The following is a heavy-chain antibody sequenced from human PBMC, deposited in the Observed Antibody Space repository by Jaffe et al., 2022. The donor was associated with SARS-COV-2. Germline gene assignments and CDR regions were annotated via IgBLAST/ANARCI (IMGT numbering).Heavy chain of an antibody. CDR2: IWYDGTNK. CDR1: GFTFSSYG. J-gene: IGHJ6*02. V-gene: IGHV3-33*01. D-gene: IGHD5-12*01. Sequence: QVQLVESGGGVVQPGRSLRLSCAASGFTFSSYGMHWVRQAPGKGLEWVAVIWYDGTNKYYADSVKGRFTISRDNSKNTLYLQMNSLRAEDTAVYYCARAVSGYDFYYYYYGMDVWGQGTTVTVSS. CDR3: ARAVSGYDFYYYYYGMDV.